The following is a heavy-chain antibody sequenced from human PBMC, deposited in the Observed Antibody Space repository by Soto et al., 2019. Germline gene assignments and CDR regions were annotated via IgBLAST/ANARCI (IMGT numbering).Heavy chain of an antibody. CDR1: GFTVSSNY. CDR3: ARGYDSSGFLSWGAFDI. CDR2: IYSGGST. J-gene: IGHJ3*02. V-gene: IGHV3-53*01. Sequence: GSLRLSCAASGFTVSSNYMSWVRQAPGKGLEWVSVIYSGGSTYYADSVKGRFTISRDNSKNTLYLQMNSLRAEDTAVYYCARGYDSSGFLSWGAFDIWGQGTMVTVSS. D-gene: IGHD3-22*01.